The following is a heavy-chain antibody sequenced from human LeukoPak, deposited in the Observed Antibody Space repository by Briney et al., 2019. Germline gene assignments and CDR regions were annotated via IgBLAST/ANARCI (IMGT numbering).Heavy chain of an antibody. J-gene: IGHJ3*02. Sequence: DSMKGRFTIARDNAKNSLYLQMNSLRAEDTAVYYCARSTSAFDIWGQGTRVTVSS. CDR3: ARSTSAFDI. V-gene: IGHV3-7*01. D-gene: IGHD1-1*01.